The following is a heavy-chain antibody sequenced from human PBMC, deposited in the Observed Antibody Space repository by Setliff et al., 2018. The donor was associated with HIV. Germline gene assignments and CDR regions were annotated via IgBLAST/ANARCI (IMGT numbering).Heavy chain of an antibody. CDR1: GFNFRSYS. V-gene: IGHV3-74*01. CDR2: IDSDESTT. Sequence: GWSLRLSCLGSGFNFRSYSMHWVRQAPGKGLVWVARIDSDESTTISADSVKGRFTISRDNAKNTLFLQMNRLTVEDTAVYYCARDHGFPPWPSHSSGSMDYWGQGTLVTVSS. CDR3: ARDHGFPPWPSHSSGSMDY. J-gene: IGHJ4*02. D-gene: IGHD6-19*01.